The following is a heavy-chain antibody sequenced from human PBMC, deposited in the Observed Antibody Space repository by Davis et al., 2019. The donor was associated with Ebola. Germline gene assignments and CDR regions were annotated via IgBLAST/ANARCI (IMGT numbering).Heavy chain of an antibody. CDR1: GFTFGDYA. D-gene: IGHD3-16*02. Sequence: GGSLRLSCTASGFTFGDYAMSWVRQAPGKGLEWVGFIRSKAYGGTTEYAASVKGRFTISRDDSKSIAYLQMNSLKTEDTAVYYCTRDSMYYDYVWGSYRTFYGMDVWGQGTTVTVSS. V-gene: IGHV3-49*04. J-gene: IGHJ6*02. CDR2: IRSKAYGGTT. CDR3: TRDSMYYDYVWGSYRTFYGMDV.